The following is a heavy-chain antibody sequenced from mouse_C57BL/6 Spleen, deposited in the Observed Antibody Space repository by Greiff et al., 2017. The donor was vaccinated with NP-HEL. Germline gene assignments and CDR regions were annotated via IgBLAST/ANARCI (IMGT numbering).Heavy chain of an antibody. J-gene: IGHJ3*01. Sequence: SVSPFPASPLAFFPPRHGTSLEWIGDINPNNGGTIYNQKFKGKATLTVDKSSSTAYMELRSLTSEDTAVYYCARGGRGAWFAYWGQGTLVTVSA. CDR1: VSPFPASP. D-gene: IGHD1-1*01. V-gene: IGHV1-18*01. CDR3: ARGGRGAWFAY. CDR2: INPNNGGT.